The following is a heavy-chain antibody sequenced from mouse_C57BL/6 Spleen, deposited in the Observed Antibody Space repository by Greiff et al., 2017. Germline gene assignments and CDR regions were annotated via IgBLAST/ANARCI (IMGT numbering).Heavy chain of an antibody. CDR2: IRMTSDNYTT. CDR3: TDYNGSSLDD. J-gene: IGHJ2*01. V-gene: IGHV6-3*01. D-gene: IGHD1-1*01. Sequence: EVQLQQSGGGLVQPGGSMKLSCVASGFTFSNYWMNWVRQSPEKGLEWVAEIRMTSDNYTTHYAESVKGRFTISRDDSKSSVYLQINNLRAEATVIYYCTDYNGSSLDDWGKGTTLTVSS. CDR1: GFTFSNYW.